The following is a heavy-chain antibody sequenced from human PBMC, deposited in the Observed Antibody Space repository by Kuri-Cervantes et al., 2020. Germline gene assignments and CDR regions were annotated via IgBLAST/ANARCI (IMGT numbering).Heavy chain of an antibody. CDR1: GGSFSGYY. J-gene: IGHJ5*02. Sequence: GSLRLSCAVYGGSFSGYYWSWIRQPPGKGLEWIGEINHSGSTNYNPSLKSRVTISVDTSKNQFSLKLSSVTAADTAVYYCARGLVDCSSTSCYAAGGRGWFDPWGQGTLVTVSS. CDR2: INHSGST. D-gene: IGHD2-2*01. CDR3: ARGLVDCSSTSCYAAGGRGWFDP. V-gene: IGHV4-34*01.